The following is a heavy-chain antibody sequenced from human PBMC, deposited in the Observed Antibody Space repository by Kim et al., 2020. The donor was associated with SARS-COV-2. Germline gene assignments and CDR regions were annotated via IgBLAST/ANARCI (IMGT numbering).Heavy chain of an antibody. J-gene: IGHJ5*02. D-gene: IGHD6-19*01. CDR3: ARGGGSGWYISAWFDP. V-gene: IGHV4-34*01. Sequence: SLKSRVTISVATPKSEFSLKLSSVTAADTAVYYCARGGGSGWYISAWFDPWGQGTLVTVSS.